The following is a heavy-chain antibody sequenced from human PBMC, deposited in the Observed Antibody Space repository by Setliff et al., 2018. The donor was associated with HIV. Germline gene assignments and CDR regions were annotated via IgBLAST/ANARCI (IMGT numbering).Heavy chain of an antibody. J-gene: IGHJ2*01. CDR1: GYTFISYG. CDR2: ISTYNGNT. D-gene: IGHD6-13*01. V-gene: IGHV1-18*01. Sequence: ASVKVSCKASGYTFISYGISWVRQAPGQGLEWMGWISTYNGNTKYAQRLQGRVTMTRDTFTSTAHMELRSLRSDDTAVYYCARDREAGDWYFDLWGRGTLVTVSS. CDR3: ARDREAGDWYFDL.